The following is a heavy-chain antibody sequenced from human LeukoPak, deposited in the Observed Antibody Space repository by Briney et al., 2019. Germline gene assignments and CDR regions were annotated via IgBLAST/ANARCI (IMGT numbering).Heavy chain of an antibody. CDR2: IRHDGSNK. CDR1: GFTFSSYG. Sequence: GSLRLSCAASGFTFSSYGMHWVRQAPGKGLEWVAFIRHDGSNKYYADSVKGRFTISRDNSKNTLYLQMNSLRAEDTAVYYCAKVWDMIVVVTPFDYWGQGTLVTVSS. CDR3: AKVWDMIVVVTPFDY. V-gene: IGHV3-30*02. D-gene: IGHD3-22*01. J-gene: IGHJ4*02.